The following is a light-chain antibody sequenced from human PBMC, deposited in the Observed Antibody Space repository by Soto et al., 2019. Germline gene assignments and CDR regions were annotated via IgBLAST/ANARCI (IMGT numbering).Light chain of an antibody. V-gene: IGKV3-15*01. CDR1: QSINSN. CDR2: DAS. CDR3: QQYYSWPLT. Sequence: EIVMTQSPATLSVSPGERATLSCRASQSINSNLAWYQQKPGQAPRLLISDASTRATGIPARFSGSGSGTEFALTISALQSEDFTVYYCQQYYSWPLTFGGGTKVEIK. J-gene: IGKJ4*01.